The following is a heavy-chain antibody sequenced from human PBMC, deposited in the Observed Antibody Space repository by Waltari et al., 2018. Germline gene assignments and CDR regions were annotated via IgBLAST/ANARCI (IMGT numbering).Heavy chain of an antibody. J-gene: IGHJ4*02. V-gene: IGHV4-59*11. D-gene: IGHD6-19*01. CDR1: GGSISSHY. Sequence: QVQLQESGPGLVKPSETLSLTCTVSGGSISSHYWSWIRQPPGKGMEWIGYNYYSGSTNYNPSLKSRVTISVDTTKNQFSLKLSSVTAEDTAVYYCAKDEGQWLVRGGDYWGQGTLVTVSS. CDR3: AKDEGQWLVRGGDY. CDR2: NYYSGST.